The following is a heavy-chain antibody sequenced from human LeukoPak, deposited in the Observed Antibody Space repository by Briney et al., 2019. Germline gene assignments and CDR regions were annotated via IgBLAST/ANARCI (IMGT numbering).Heavy chain of an antibody. CDR3: ARYRRGFFQDY. V-gene: IGHV3-48*03. CDR2: ISSSSSTI. CDR1: GFTFSSYE. J-gene: IGHJ4*02. Sequence: PGGSLRLSCAASGFTFSSYEMNWVRQAPGKGLEWVSYISSSSSTIYYADSVKGRFTISRDNAKNSLYLQMNSLRAEDTAIYYCARYRRGFFQDYWGQGTLVTVSS. D-gene: IGHD3-16*01.